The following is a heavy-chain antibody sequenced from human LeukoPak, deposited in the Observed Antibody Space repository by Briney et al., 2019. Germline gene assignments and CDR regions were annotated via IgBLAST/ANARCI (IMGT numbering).Heavy chain of an antibody. CDR2: ISAHNGNT. CDR1: GYTFTSYG. J-gene: IGHJ4*02. Sequence: ASVKVSCKASGYTFTSYGIRWVRQAPGQGLKWMGWISAHNGNTNYAQKLQGRVTMTTDTSTSTAYMELRSLRSDDTAVYYCSRDPTPYCSSTSCYILYFDYWGQGTLVTVSS. V-gene: IGHV1-18*01. D-gene: IGHD2-2*01. CDR3: SRDPTPYCSSTSCYILYFDY.